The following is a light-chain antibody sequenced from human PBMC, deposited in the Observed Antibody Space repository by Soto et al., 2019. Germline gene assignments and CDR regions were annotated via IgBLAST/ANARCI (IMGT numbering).Light chain of an antibody. J-gene: IGLJ2*01. CDR1: SSNIGAGYD. CDR3: ASWDDRLGAVI. V-gene: IGLV1-40*01. CDR2: GNN. Sequence: SVLTQPPSVSGAPGQRVTISCTGSSSNIGAGYDVHWYQQLPGTAPKLLIYGNNLRPSGVPERISGSKFGTAASLAISGLRSEDEAVYYCASWDDRLGAVIFGGGTKVTVL.